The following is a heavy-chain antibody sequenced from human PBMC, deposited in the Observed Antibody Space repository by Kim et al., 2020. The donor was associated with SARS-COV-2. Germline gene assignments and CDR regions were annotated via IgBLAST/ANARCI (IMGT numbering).Heavy chain of an antibody. D-gene: IGHD6-13*01. Sequence: SETLSLTCAVYGGSFSGYYWSWIRQPPGKGLEWIGEINHSGSTNYNPSLKSRVTISVDTSKNQFSLKLSSVTAADTAVYYCAVQTIGYSSSWHKVKRNWFDPWGQGTLVTVSS. V-gene: IGHV4-34*01. CDR3: AVQTIGYSSSWHKVKRNWFDP. CDR2: INHSGST. J-gene: IGHJ5*02. CDR1: GGSFSGYY.